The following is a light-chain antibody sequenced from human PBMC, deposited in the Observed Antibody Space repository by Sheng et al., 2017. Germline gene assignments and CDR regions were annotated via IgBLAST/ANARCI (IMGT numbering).Light chain of an antibody. V-gene: IGKV3-20*01. Sequence: EIVLTQSPGTLSLSPGERATLSCRASQSVSSNYLAWYQQKPGQAPRLLIYGASSRATGIPDRFSGSGSGTDFTLXXSRLEPEDFAVYYCQQYGSSSYTFGQGTKLEIK. J-gene: IGKJ2*01. CDR1: QSVSSNY. CDR3: QQYGSSSYT. CDR2: GAS.